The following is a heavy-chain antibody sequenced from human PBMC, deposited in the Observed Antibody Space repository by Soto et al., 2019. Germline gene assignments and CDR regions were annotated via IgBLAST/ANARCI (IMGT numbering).Heavy chain of an antibody. J-gene: IGHJ4*02. Sequence: GASAKVSCKASGGTFSSYATSWVRQAPGQGLEWMGGIIPIFGTANYAQKFQGRVTITADESTSTAYMELGSLRSEDTAVYYCARVGWFGESLKYYFDYWGQGTLVTVSS. CDR1: GGTFSSYA. V-gene: IGHV1-69*13. D-gene: IGHD3-10*01. CDR2: IIPIFGTA. CDR3: ARVGWFGESLKYYFDY.